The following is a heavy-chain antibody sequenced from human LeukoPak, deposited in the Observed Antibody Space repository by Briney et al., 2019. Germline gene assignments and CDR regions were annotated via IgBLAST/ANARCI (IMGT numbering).Heavy chain of an antibody. CDR3: ARDPYDILTGPYFDY. CDR2: INRDGRST. V-gene: IGHV3-74*01. J-gene: IGHJ4*02. D-gene: IGHD3-9*01. CDR1: GFTFTSYW. Sequence: GGSLRLSCAASGFTFTSYWMHWVRQAPGKGLVWVSSINRDGRSTSYADSVKDRFTISRDNAKNTLFLQMNSLRAEDTAVYCCARDPYDILTGPYFDYWGLGTLVTVSS.